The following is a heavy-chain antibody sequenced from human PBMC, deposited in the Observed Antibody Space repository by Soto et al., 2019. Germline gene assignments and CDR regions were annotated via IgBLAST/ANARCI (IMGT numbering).Heavy chain of an antibody. CDR3: ARDYSMTTVTYNWFDP. CDR1: GYTFTSYG. Sequence: GASVKVSCKASGYTFTSYGISWVRQAPGQGLEWMGWISAYNVNTNYAQKLQGRVTMTTDTSTSTAYMELRSLRSDDTAVYYCARDYSMTTVTYNWFDPWGQGTLVTVSS. D-gene: IGHD4-17*01. CDR2: ISAYNVNT. V-gene: IGHV1-18*04. J-gene: IGHJ5*02.